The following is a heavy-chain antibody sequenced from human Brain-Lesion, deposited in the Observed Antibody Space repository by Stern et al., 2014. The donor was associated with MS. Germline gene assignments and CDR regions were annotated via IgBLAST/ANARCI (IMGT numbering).Heavy chain of an antibody. CDR3: ARGERWFDS. V-gene: IGHV3-74*02. CDR2: VNNDGRRT. CDR1: GFTFRNYW. J-gene: IGHJ5*01. D-gene: IGHD3-10*01. Sequence: EVQLVESGGGFVKPGGSLRLSCAASGFTFRNYWMHWVRQAPGQGLVWDSRVNNDGRRTSYADSVKGRFTMSRDNAKNTLYLQMNSLRVEDTAIYYCARGERWFDSWGQGTLVTVSS.